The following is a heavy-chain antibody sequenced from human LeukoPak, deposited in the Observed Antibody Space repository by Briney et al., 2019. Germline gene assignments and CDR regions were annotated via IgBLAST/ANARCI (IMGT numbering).Heavy chain of an antibody. CDR2: IYTSGST. J-gene: IGHJ4*02. Sequence: SETPSPTCTVSGGSISSYYWSWIRQSAGKGLEWIGRIYTSGSTNYNPSLKSRVTMSVDTSKNQFSLKLSSVTAADTAVYYCARLDMVRGVIDYWGQGTLVTVSS. CDR3: ARLDMVRGVIDY. D-gene: IGHD3-10*01. V-gene: IGHV4-4*07. CDR1: GGSISSYY.